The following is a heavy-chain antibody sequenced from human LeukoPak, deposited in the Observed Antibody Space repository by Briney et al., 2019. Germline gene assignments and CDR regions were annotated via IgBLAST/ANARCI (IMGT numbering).Heavy chain of an antibody. CDR2: ISANDGNT. V-gene: IGHV1-18*01. Sequence: GASVKVSCKASGYTFTSYGISWVRQAPGQGLEWMGWISANDGNTDYPQKLQGRVTMTRDTSTRTVYMQLSSLRSDDTAVYYCARDVAREFDYWGQGTLVTVSS. CDR3: ARDVAREFDY. CDR1: GYTFTSYG. J-gene: IGHJ4*02.